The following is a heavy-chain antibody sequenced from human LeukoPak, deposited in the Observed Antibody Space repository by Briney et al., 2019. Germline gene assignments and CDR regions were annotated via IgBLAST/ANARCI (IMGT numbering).Heavy chain of an antibody. D-gene: IGHD3-10*01. CDR2: IYYSGST. V-gene: IGHV4-59*01. CDR1: GGSISSYY. CDR3: ARGLGAPFYYFDY. Sequence: SETLSLTCTVSGGSISSYYWSWIRQPPGKGLEWIGYIYYSGSTNYNPSLKSRVTISVDTSKNQFSLKLSSVTGADTAVYYCARGLGAPFYYFDYWGQGTLVTVSS. J-gene: IGHJ4*02.